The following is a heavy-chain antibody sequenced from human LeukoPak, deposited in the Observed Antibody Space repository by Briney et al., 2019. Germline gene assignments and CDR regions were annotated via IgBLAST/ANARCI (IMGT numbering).Heavy chain of an antibody. D-gene: IGHD3-10*01. CDR3: ARLARRVRGVITQEYYYYYMDV. Sequence: GASVKVSCKASGYTFTSCAISWVRQAPGQGLEWMGWISAYNGNTNYAQKLQGRVTMTTDTSTSTAYMELRSLRSDDTAVYYCARLARRVRGVITQEYYYYYMDVWGKGTTVTISS. V-gene: IGHV1-18*01. CDR1: GYTFTSCA. J-gene: IGHJ6*03. CDR2: ISAYNGNT.